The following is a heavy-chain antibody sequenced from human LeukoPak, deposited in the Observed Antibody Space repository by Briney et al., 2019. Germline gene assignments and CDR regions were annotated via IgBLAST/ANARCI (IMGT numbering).Heavy chain of an antibody. Sequence: PGESLKISCKGSGYSFTSYWNGWVRQMPGKGLEWMGIIYYGGSDTRYSPSFQGRVTISADKSISPAYLQWSSLKASDTAMYYCARGEYYYDSSGYYYFNWFDPWGQGTLVTVSS. CDR2: IYYGGSDT. CDR3: ARGEYYYDSSGYYYFNWFDP. J-gene: IGHJ5*02. D-gene: IGHD3-22*01. V-gene: IGHV5-51*01. CDR1: GYSFTSYW.